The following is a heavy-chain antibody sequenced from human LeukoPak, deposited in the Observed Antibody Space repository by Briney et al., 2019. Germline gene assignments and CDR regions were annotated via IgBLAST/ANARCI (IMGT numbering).Heavy chain of an antibody. V-gene: IGHV4-39*01. CDR1: GDSISSSSYY. Sequence: SEALSLTCTVSGDSISSSSYYWGWIRQPPGKGLEWIGSIYYSGSTYYNPSLKSRVTISVDTSKNQFSLKLSSVTAANTAVYYCARDFDYWGQGTLVTVSS. CDR2: IYYSGST. D-gene: IGHD3-10*01. CDR3: ARDFDY. J-gene: IGHJ4*02.